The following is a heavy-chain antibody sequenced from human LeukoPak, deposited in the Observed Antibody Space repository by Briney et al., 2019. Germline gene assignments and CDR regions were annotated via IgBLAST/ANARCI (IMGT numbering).Heavy chain of an antibody. CDR3: ARVGLWFGESGPDY. Sequence: GASVKVSCKASGYTFTSYSISWVRQAPGQGLEWMGWISAYNGNTNYAQKLQGRVTMTTDTSTSTAYMELRSLRSDDTAVYYCARVGLWFGESGPDYWGQGTLVTVSS. V-gene: IGHV1-18*01. CDR2: ISAYNGNT. D-gene: IGHD3-10*01. J-gene: IGHJ4*02. CDR1: GYTFTSYS.